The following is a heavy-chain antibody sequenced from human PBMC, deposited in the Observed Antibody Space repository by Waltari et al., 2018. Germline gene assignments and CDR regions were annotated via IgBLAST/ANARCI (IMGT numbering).Heavy chain of an antibody. V-gene: IGHV1-8*01. J-gene: IGHJ4*02. Sequence: QVQLVQSGAEVKKPGASVKVSCKASGYTFTNSDINWVRQATGQGLEWMGWMNPKRGKTGYAKKFQGRITMTRNTSINTAYMERSSLRSEDTAVYYCARGAWFGEVLWGQGTLVTVSS. CDR2: MNPKRGKT. CDR3: ARGAWFGEVL. CDR1: GYTFTNSD. D-gene: IGHD3-10*01.